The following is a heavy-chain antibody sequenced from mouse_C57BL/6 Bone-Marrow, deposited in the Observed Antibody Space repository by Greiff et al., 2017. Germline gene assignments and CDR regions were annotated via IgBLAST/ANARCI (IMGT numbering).Heavy chain of an antibody. Sequence: VQLQQSGPVLVKPGASVKMSCKASGYTFTDYYMNWVKQSHGKSLEWIGVINPYNGGTSYNQKFKGKATLTVDKSSSTAYMELNSLTSEDSAVYDCARSAIYYDYDDWCAYWGQGTLVTVSA. CDR1: GYTFTDYY. CDR3: ARSAIYYDYDDWCAY. J-gene: IGHJ3*01. V-gene: IGHV1-19*01. D-gene: IGHD2-4*01. CDR2: INPYNGGT.